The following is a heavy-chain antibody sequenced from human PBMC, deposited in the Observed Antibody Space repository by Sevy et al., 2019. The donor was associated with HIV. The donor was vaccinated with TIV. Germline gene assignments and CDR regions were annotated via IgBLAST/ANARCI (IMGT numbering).Heavy chain of an antibody. D-gene: IGHD1-26*01. V-gene: IGHV4-31*03. CDR2: ISYSGST. CDR3: ARATNLNAFDI. J-gene: IGHJ3*02. CDR1: GGSISSGCYY. Sequence: SETLSLTCTVSGGSISSGCYYWSWIRQHPGKGLEWIGYISYSGSTYYNPSLKSRVTISVDTSKNQFSLKLSSVTAADTAVYYCARATNLNAFDIWGQGTMVTVSS.